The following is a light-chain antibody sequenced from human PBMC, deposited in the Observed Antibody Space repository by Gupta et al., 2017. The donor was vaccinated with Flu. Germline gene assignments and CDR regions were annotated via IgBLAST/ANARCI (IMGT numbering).Light chain of an antibody. V-gene: IGKV1-39*01. CDR1: QRISSY. CDR3: QGRDGTPGT. J-gene: IGKJ3*01. Sequence: PSSLPASVADRVTITVLSSQRISSYLYWHQQKPGYAPKLLIYVASRAYSGPPSRFSGSAYATDFSLTIRMRPPEDFVNYYIQGRDGTPGTFGPGTKVDIK. CDR2: VAS.